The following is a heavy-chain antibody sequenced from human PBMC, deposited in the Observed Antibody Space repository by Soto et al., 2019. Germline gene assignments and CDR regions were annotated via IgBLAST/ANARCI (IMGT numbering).Heavy chain of an antibody. V-gene: IGHV1-69*13. J-gene: IGHJ4*02. D-gene: IGHD3-22*01. CDR2: IIPIFGTA. CDR3: ARSRGLGIDSRGYS. Sequence: GASVKVSCKASGGTFSSYAISWVRQAPGQGLEWMGGIIPIFGTANYAQKFQGRVTITADESRSTAYMELSSLRSEDTAVYYCARSRGLGIDSRGYSWGQGTLVTVSS. CDR1: GGTFSSYA.